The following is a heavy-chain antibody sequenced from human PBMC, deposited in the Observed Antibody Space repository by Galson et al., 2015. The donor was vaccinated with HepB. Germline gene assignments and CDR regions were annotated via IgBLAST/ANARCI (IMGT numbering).Heavy chain of an antibody. CDR3: ARTSESLSVFYYYGMDV. J-gene: IGHJ6*02. Sequence: SVKVSCKASGYTFSSYGISWVRQAPGQGLEWMGWISAYNGNTNYAQKHQGRVTMTTDTSTSTAYMELRSLRSDDTAVYYCARTSESLSVFYYYGMDVWGQGTTVTVSS. V-gene: IGHV1-18*01. D-gene: IGHD3-16*02. CDR2: ISAYNGNT. CDR1: GYTFSSYG.